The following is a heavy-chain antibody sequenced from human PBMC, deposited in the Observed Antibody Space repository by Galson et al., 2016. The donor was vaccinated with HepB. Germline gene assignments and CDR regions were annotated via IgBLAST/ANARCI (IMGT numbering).Heavy chain of an antibody. CDR3: ARGRATVTNYYSGMDV. J-gene: IGHJ6*02. CDR2: IYYSGST. D-gene: IGHD4-17*01. Sequence: SETLSLTCTVSGGSISSYYWNWIRQPPGKGLEWIGYIYYSGSTNYNPSLKSRATISVDTSKNQFSLKLSSVTAADTAVYYCARGRATVTNYYSGMDVWGQGTTVTVSS. V-gene: IGHV4-59*01. CDR1: GGSISSYY.